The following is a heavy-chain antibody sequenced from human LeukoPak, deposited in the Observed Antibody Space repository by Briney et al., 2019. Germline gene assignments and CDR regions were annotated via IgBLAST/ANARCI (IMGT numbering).Heavy chain of an antibody. CDR3: ARSDITMVRGVPVSFDP. CDR2: ISSSSSTI. CDR1: GFTFSSYS. V-gene: IGHV3-48*01. J-gene: IGHJ5*02. Sequence: GGSLRLSCAASGFTFSSYSMNWVRQAPGKGLEWVSYISSSSSTIYYADSVKGRFTISRDNAKNSLYLQMNSLRAEDTAVYYCARSDITMVRGVPVSFDPWGQGTLVTVSS. D-gene: IGHD3-10*01.